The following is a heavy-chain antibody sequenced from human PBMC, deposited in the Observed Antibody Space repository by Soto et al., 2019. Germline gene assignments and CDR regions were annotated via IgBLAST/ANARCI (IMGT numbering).Heavy chain of an antibody. Sequence: GGSLRLSCAASGFTFSSYSMNWVRQAPGKGLEWVSSISSSSSYIYYADSVKGRFTISRDNAKNSLYLQMNSLRAEDTAVYYCAREGARGSGYDDAFDIWGQGTMVTVSS. CDR2: ISSSSSYI. D-gene: IGHD5-12*01. CDR1: GFTFSSYS. CDR3: AREGARGSGYDDAFDI. V-gene: IGHV3-21*01. J-gene: IGHJ3*02.